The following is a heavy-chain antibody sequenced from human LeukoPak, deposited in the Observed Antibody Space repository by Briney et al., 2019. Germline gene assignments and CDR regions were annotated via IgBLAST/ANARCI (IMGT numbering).Heavy chain of an antibody. Sequence: GGSLRLSCAASGFTFSSYAMHWVRQAPGKGLEWVAVISYDGSNKYYADSVKGRFTISRDNSKNTLYLQMNSLRAEDTAVYYCALQGDLTPHGWFDPWGQGTLVTVSS. CDR2: ISYDGSNK. D-gene: IGHD1-14*01. CDR3: ALQGDLTPHGWFDP. V-gene: IGHV3-30-3*01. CDR1: GFTFSSYA. J-gene: IGHJ5*02.